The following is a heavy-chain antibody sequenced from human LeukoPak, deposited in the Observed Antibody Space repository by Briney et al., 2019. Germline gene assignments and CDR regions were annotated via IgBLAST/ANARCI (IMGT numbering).Heavy chain of an antibody. D-gene: IGHD4-17*01. CDR3: ARDSTYGDYVYYYYGMDV. CDR2: ISSSSSYT. J-gene: IGHJ6*04. Sequence: GGSLRLSCAASGFTFSDYYMSWIRQAPGKGLEWVSYISSSSSYTNYADSVKGGFTISRDNAKNSLYLQMNSLRAEDTAVYYCARDSTYGDYVYYYYGMDVWGKGTTVTVSS. CDR1: GFTFSDYY. V-gene: IGHV3-11*06.